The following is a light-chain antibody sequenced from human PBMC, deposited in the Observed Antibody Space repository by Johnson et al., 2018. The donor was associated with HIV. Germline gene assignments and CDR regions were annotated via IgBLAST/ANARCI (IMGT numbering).Light chain of an antibody. CDR2: DNN. CDR3: GTWDSGPGAVYV. CDR1: SSNIGNNY. J-gene: IGLJ1*01. Sequence: QSVLTQPPSVSAAPGQTVTISCSGSSSNIGNNYVSWYQQLPGTVPKLLIYDNNKRPSGIPDRFSGSNSGTSATLGITGLQTGDEADYYCGTWDSGPGAVYVFGPGTKVTVL. V-gene: IGLV1-51*01.